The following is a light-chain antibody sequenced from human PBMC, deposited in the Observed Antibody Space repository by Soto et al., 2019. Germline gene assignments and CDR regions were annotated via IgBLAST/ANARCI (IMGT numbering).Light chain of an antibody. CDR2: DVS. J-gene: IGLJ3*02. V-gene: IGLV2-14*03. CDR3: SSYTSIRTWV. CDR1: SGDIGSYNF. Sequence: QSALTQPASVSGSPGQSITISCTGTSGDIGSYNFVSWYQQRPGKAPKIIIYDVSNRPSGVSNRFFGSKSGNTASLTISGRQAADEADYYCSSYTSIRTWVFGGGTKVTVL.